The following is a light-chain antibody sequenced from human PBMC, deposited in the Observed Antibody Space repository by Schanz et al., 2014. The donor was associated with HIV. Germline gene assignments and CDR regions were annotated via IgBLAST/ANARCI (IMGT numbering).Light chain of an antibody. CDR3: AVWDDSLNGVV. V-gene: IGLV1-44*01. J-gene: IGLJ2*01. Sequence: QSVLTQPPSVSAAPGQRVTIPCSGGAFNVGHNFVFWYQQFPGTAPKLLIYADHQRPSEIPDRFSGSRSGTSASLAISGLQSADESDYYCAVWDDSLNGVVFGGGTKLTVL. CDR2: ADH. CDR1: AFNVGHNF.